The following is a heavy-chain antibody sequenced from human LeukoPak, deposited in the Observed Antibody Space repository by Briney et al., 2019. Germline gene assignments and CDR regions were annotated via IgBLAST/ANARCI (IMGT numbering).Heavy chain of an antibody. D-gene: IGHD3-10*01. CDR1: GYTFTSYD. V-gene: IGHV1-8*01. CDR2: MNPNSGNT. Sequence: ASVKVSCKASGYTFTSYDINWVRQATGQGLEWMGWMNPNSGNTGYAQKFQGRVTMTRNTSISTAYMELSSLRSEDTAVYCCARGRRVRGVIITSYGMDVWGQGTTVIVSS. CDR3: ARGRRVRGVIITSYGMDV. J-gene: IGHJ6*02.